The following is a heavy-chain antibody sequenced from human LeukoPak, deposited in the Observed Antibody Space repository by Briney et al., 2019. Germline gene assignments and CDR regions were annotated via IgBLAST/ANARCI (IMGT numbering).Heavy chain of an antibody. CDR2: INHSGSS. V-gene: IGHV4-34*01. D-gene: IGHD2-21*02. Sequence: PGGSLRLSCAASGFTFSSYAMSWIRQPPGKGLEWIGEINHSGSSNYNPSLKSRVTISVDTSKNQFSLKLSSVTAADTAVYYCARTRRLAYCGGDCSAFQHWGQGTLVTVSS. CDR1: GFTFSSYA. J-gene: IGHJ1*01. CDR3: ARTRRLAYCGGDCSAFQH.